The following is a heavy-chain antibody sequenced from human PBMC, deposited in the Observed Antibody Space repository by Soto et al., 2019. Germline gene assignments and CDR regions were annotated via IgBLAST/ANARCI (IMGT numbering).Heavy chain of an antibody. J-gene: IGHJ4*02. Sequence: QVQLVQSGAEEKKPGASVKVSCKASGYTFTNYAMHWVRQAPGQRLEWMGWINGGNGNTKYFQKYQGRVTITXDXSXSXAYMEMSSLRSEDTAVYYCARSAVRPSGGLIGPFEYWGQGTLVTVSS. D-gene: IGHD3-16*02. CDR3: ARSAVRPSGGLIGPFEY. V-gene: IGHV1-3*05. CDR2: INGGNGNT. CDR1: GYTFTNYA.